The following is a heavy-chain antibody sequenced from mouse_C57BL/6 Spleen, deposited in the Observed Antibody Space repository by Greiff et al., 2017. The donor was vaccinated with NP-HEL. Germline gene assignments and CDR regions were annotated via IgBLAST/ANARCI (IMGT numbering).Heavy chain of an antibody. CDR3: ALGLFYAMDY. CDR1: GYSITSGYY. J-gene: IGHJ4*01. Sequence: ESGPGLVKPSQSLSLTCSVTGYSITSGYYWNWIRQFPGNKLEWMGYISYDGSNNYNPSLKNRISITRDTSKNQFFLKLNSVTTEDTATYYCALGLFYAMDYWGQGTSVTVSS. CDR2: ISYDGSN. V-gene: IGHV3-6*01.